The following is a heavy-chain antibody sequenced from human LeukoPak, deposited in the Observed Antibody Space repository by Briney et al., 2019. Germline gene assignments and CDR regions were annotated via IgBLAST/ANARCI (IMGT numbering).Heavy chain of an antibody. D-gene: IGHD1-26*01. Sequence: GGSLRLSCAASGFTVSSYWMNWARQAPGKGLEWVASINHNGNVNYYVDSVKGRFTISRDNAKNSLYLQMNSLRAEDTAVYYCARSGSPFDYWGQGTLVTVSS. CDR3: ARSGSPFDY. CDR2: INHNGNVN. CDR1: GFTVSSYW. V-gene: IGHV3-7*01. J-gene: IGHJ4*02.